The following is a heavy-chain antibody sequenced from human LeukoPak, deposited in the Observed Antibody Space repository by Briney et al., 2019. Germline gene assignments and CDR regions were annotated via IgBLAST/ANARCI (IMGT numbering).Heavy chain of an antibody. V-gene: IGHV4-34*01. J-gene: IGHJ4*02. CDR2: INHSGNT. CDR1: GGSFSGYY. Sequence: SETLSLTCAVSGGSFSGYYWSWIRQPPGKGLEWIGEINHSGNTNNSPTLKSRVTMSVDTSKNQFSLNLSSVTAADTAVYYCARGYAKVAAVRGSIITGAIYFDSWGQGTLVTVSS. D-gene: IGHD3-10*01. CDR3: ARGYAKVAAVRGSIITGAIYFDS.